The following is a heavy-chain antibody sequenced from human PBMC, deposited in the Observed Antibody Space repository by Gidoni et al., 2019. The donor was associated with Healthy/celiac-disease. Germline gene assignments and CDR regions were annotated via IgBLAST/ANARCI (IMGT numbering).Heavy chain of an antibody. J-gene: IGHJ3*02. CDR3: ARGYYYDSSGYHDAFDI. V-gene: IGHV1-46*01. D-gene: IGHD3-22*01. CDR1: GYTFTSYY. CDR2: INPSGGST. Sequence: QVQLVQSGAEVKKPGASVKVSCKASGYTFTSYYMHWVRQAPGQGLEWMGIINPSGGSTSYAQKFQGRVTMTRDTSTSTVYMELSSLRSEDTAVYYCARGYYYDSSGYHDAFDIWGQGTMVTVSS.